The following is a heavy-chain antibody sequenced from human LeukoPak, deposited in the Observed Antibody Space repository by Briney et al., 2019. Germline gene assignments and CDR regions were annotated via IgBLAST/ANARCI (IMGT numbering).Heavy chain of an antibody. D-gene: IGHD6-19*01. CDR1: GFTFSSYA. Sequence: GGSLRLSCAASGFTFSSYAMRWVRQAPGKGLEWVSAISGSGGSTYYADSVKGRFTISRDNSKNTLYLQMNSLRAEDTAVYYCAKDPSSGWYTFDYWGQGTLVTVSS. V-gene: IGHV3-23*01. J-gene: IGHJ4*02. CDR2: ISGSGGST. CDR3: AKDPSSGWYTFDY.